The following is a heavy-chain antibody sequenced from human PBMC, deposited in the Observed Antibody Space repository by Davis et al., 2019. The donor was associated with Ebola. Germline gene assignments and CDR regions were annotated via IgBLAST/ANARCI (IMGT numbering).Heavy chain of an antibody. CDR2: IDPSDSYT. D-gene: IGHD6-6*01. J-gene: IGHJ5*02. V-gene: IGHV5-10-1*01. Sequence: KVSCKGSGYSFTSYWISWVRQMPGKGLEWMGRIDPSDSYTNYSPSFQGHVTISADKSISTAYLQWSSLKASDTAMYYCARLHGGAARFDPWGQGTLVTVSS. CDR1: GYSFTSYW. CDR3: ARLHGGAARFDP.